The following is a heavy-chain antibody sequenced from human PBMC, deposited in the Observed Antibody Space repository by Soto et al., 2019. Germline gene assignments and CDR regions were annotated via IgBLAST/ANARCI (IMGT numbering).Heavy chain of an antibody. Sequence: SLRLSCAASGFTFSSYSMNWVRQAPGKGLEWVSSISSSSSYIYYADSVKGRFTISRDNAKNSLYLQMNSLRAEDTAVYYCARGAHGSYYFDYWGQGTLVTVSS. J-gene: IGHJ4*02. CDR2: ISSSSSYI. CDR1: GFTFSSYS. CDR3: ARGAHGSYYFDY. D-gene: IGHD3-10*01. V-gene: IGHV3-21*01.